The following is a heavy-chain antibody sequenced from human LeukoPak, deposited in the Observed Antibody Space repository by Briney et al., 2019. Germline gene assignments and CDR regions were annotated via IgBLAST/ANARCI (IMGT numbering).Heavy chain of an antibody. Sequence: PGGSLILSCAASGFTFSSYSMNWVRQAPGKGLEWVSSISSTSNYIYYADSVKGRFTISRDNAKTSLYLQMNSLRAEDTAVYYCARDDRYSYGYSQSGHFDYWGQGILVTVSS. CDR1: GFTFSSYS. J-gene: IGHJ4*02. V-gene: IGHV3-21*01. D-gene: IGHD5-18*01. CDR2: ISSTSNYI. CDR3: ARDDRYSYGYSQSGHFDY.